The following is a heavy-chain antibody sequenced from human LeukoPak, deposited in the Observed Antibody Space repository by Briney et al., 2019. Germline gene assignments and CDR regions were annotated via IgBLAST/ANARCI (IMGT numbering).Heavy chain of an antibody. Sequence: PGGSLRLSCAASGFTFSGSAMHWVRQASGKGLGWVGRIRSKANSYATAYAASVKGRFTISRDDSKNTAYPQMNSLKTEDTAVYYCTSSSPYYIVVDGMDVWGQGTTVTVSS. CDR3: TSSSPYYIVVDGMDV. V-gene: IGHV3-73*01. CDR2: IRSKANSYAT. D-gene: IGHD2-2*01. J-gene: IGHJ6*02. CDR1: GFTFSGSA.